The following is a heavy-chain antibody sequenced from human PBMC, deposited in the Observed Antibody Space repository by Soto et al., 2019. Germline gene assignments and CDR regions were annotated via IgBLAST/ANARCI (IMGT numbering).Heavy chain of an antibody. Sequence: GGSLRLSCAASGFTFTRYSMNWFRQAPGKGLEWVSSISSTTNYIYYADSMKGRFTVSRDNAKNSVYLEMNSLSAEDTAVYYCARESEDLTSNFDYWGQGTLVTVSS. CDR2: ISSTTNYI. V-gene: IGHV3-21*01. J-gene: IGHJ4*02. CDR1: GFTFTRYS. CDR3: ARESEDLTSNFDY.